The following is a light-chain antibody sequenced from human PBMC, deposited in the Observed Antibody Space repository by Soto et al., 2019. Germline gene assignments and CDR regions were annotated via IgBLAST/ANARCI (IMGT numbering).Light chain of an antibody. V-gene: IGLV2-14*03. J-gene: IGLJ1*01. Sequence: QSALTQPASVSGSPGQSITISCTGTSSDVGGYNSVSWYQHHPGKAPKIILYDVGDRPSGVSDRFPGYKSGNTASLTISGLQAVDEAEYYCSSYTRSSTNVCGTGTKLTVL. CDR1: SSDVGGYNS. CDR3: SSYTRSSTNV. CDR2: DVG.